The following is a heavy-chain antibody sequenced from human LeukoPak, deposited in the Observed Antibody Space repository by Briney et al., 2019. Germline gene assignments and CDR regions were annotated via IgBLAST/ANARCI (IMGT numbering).Heavy chain of an antibody. CDR1: GGSISSYY. J-gene: IGHJ6*03. CDR3: ARDFWVVGANHYYYYMDV. D-gene: IGHD1-26*01. Sequence: SETLSLTCTVSGGSISSYYWSWIRQPAGKGLEWIGRIYTSGSTNYNPSLKSRVTMSVDTSKNQFSLKLGSVAAADTAVYYCARDFWVVGANHYYYYMDVWGKGTTVTVSS. V-gene: IGHV4-4*07. CDR2: IYTSGST.